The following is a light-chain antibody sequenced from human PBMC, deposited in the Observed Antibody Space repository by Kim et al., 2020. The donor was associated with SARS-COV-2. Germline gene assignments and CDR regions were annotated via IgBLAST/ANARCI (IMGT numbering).Light chain of an antibody. Sequence: LSVSPGERATLACRASQSVSSNLAWYQQKPGQAPRLLIYGASTRATGIPARFSGSGSGTEFTLTISSLQSEDFAVYSCQQYNNWPTFGQGTKLEI. CDR1: QSVSSN. CDR2: GAS. V-gene: IGKV3-15*01. CDR3: QQYNNWPT. J-gene: IGKJ2*01.